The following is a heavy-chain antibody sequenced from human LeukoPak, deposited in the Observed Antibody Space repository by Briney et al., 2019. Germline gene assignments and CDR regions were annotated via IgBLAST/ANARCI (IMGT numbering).Heavy chain of an antibody. J-gene: IGHJ4*02. Sequence: GGSLRLSCTASGFPYGSTSMHWVRQAPGKGLEGVSGIQRDGTSPTYADSVKGRFIISRDNAKGSVYLQMNILRAEDTAVYYCSRGHYGPDYWGQGTLVTVSS. CDR1: GFPYGSTS. CDR2: IQRDGTSP. CDR3: SRGHYGPDY. V-gene: IGHV3-74*01. D-gene: IGHD3-16*01.